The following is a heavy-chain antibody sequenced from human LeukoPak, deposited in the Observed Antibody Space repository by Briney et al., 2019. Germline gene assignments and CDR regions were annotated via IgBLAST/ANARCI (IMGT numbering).Heavy chain of an antibody. V-gene: IGHV3-7*01. CDR1: GFTFSNYW. CDR3: AKANAMDV. Sequence: GGSLRLSCAASGFTFSNYWMTWVRQAPGKGLEWVANVNQDGSERYYVNSVRGRFTISRDNAKSSLDLQMNSLRAEDTALYFCAKANAMDVWGQGTTATVSS. J-gene: IGHJ6*02. CDR2: VNQDGSER.